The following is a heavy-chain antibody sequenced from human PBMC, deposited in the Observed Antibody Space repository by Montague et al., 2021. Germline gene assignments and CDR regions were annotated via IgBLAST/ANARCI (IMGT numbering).Heavy chain of an antibody. D-gene: IGHD4-17*01. CDR3: TKDPDDYGDYVDWVDT. V-gene: IGHV3-23*01. CDR2: ITSGGST. Sequence: SLRLSCAASGFPFSSYAMSWVRQAPGKGLKWVSSITSGGSTYYADSVTGRFTISRDNSKNTLYLQMNSLRAEDTAVYYCTKDPDDYGDYVDWVDTWAQGTLVTVSS. CDR1: GFPFSSYA. J-gene: IGHJ5*02.